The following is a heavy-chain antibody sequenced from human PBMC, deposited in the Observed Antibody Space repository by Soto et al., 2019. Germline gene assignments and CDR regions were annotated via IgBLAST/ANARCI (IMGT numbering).Heavy chain of an antibody. D-gene: IGHD3-10*01. CDR2: IYYSGST. J-gene: IGHJ4*02. Sequence: PSETLSLTCTVAGGSISSYDWSWIRQPPGKGLEWIGYIYYSGSTNYNPSLKSRVTISVDTSKNQFSLKLNSMTAADTAVYYCARHNYGSGSTYFDYWGQGTLVTVS. V-gene: IGHV4-59*08. CDR1: GGSISSYD. CDR3: ARHNYGSGSTYFDY.